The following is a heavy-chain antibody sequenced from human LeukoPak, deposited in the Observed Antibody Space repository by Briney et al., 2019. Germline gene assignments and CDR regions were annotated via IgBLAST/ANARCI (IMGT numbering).Heavy chain of an antibody. CDR1: GFTVSSNY. D-gene: IGHD2-8*01. CDR3: ARDANGWPDWYFDL. V-gene: IGHV3-53*04. J-gene: IGHJ2*01. CDR2: IYSGGST. Sequence: PGGSLRLSCAASGFTVSSNYMSWVRQAPGKGLEWVSVIYSGGSTYYADSVKGRFTISRHNSKNTLYLQMNSLRAEDTAVYYCARDANGWPDWYFDLWGRGTLVTVSS.